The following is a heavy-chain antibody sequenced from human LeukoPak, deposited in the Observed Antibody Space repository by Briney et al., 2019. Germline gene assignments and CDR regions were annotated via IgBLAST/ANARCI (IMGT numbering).Heavy chain of an antibody. CDR3: ARFPLVSGSYVFDY. D-gene: IGHD1-26*01. V-gene: IGHV4-39*01. CDR1: GVSISSSNSY. Sequence: SETLSLTCTVSGVSISSSNSYWGWIRQPPGKGLEWIGSIYYSGNTYYNASLKSQVSISIDTSKNQFSLKLTSVTAADTAMYYCARFPLVSGSYVFDYWGQGTLVTVSS. CDR2: IYYSGNT. J-gene: IGHJ4*02.